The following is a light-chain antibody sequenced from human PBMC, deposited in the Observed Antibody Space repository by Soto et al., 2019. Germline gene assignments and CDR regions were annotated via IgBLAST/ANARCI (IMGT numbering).Light chain of an antibody. J-gene: IGKJ5*01. V-gene: IGKV2D-29*01. CDR2: EFS. CDR3: MQSMELTPT. CDR1: QSLLHSDGKTY. Sequence: DIVMTQTPLSLSLTPGQPASISCKSSQSLLHSDGKTYLYWYLQKQGQPPQLXXYEFSKRFSGVPDRFSGSGSGTAGTLEISRVEAEDGGVYYCMQSMELTPTFGQGTRLEIK.